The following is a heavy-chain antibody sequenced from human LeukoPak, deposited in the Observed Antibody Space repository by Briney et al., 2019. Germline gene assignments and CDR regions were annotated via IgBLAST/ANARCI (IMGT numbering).Heavy chain of an antibody. V-gene: IGHV3-23*01. CDR3: AKASGRGIFGVVIISFDY. CDR1: GGSIRSSYYY. J-gene: IGHJ4*02. D-gene: IGHD3-3*01. Sequence: ETLSLTCTVSGGSIRSSYYYWGWVRQAPGKGLEWVSAISGSGGSTYYADSVKGRFTISRDNSKNTLYLQMNSLRAEDTAVYYCAKASGRGIFGVVIISFDYWGQGTLVTVSS. CDR2: ISGSGGST.